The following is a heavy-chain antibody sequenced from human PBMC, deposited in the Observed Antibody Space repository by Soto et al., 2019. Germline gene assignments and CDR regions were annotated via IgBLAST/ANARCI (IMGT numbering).Heavy chain of an antibody. CDR3: AGGNDNDDFWGHWTLAP. J-gene: IGHJ5*02. CDR2: IYESGTK. D-gene: IGHD3-3*01. CDR1: GASIRGGGQS. V-gene: IGHV4-30-2*01. Sequence: PAETLSLTCGVSGASIRGGGQSWSWIRQPPGKGLEWIGEIYESGTKNYNPSLKSRVTISVDKSKNQLSLRLISVTAADTALYYCAGGNDNDDFWGHWTLAPWGQGTLVTVSS.